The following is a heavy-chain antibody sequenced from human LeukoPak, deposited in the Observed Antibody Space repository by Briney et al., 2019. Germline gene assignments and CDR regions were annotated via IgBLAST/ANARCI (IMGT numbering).Heavy chain of an antibody. V-gene: IGHV3-9*01. J-gene: IGHJ4*02. D-gene: IGHD3-22*01. CDR2: ISWNSGSI. CDR3: AKVDSSGYYYGGGYFDY. CDR1: GFTFDDYA. Sequence: GRSLRLSCAASGFTFDDYAMHWVRQAPGKGLEWVSGISWNSGSIGYADSVKGRFTISRDNAKNSLYLQMNSLRAEDTALYYYAKVDSSGYYYGGGYFDYWGQGTLVTVSS.